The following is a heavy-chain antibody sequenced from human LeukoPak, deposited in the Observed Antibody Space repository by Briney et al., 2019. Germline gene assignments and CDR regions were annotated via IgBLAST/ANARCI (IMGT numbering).Heavy chain of an antibody. CDR3: AKGIEGAVAFHY. J-gene: IGHJ4*02. D-gene: IGHD6-19*01. CDR2: INPGSGET. CDR1: GYTFIGYY. V-gene: IGHV1-2*02. Sequence: GASVKVSCKASGYTFIGYYMHWVRQAPGQGLEYMGWINPGSGETNYALKFQGRVTMTRDTSISTAYMELSRLRSDDTAVYYCAKGIEGAVAFHYWGQGTLVTVSS.